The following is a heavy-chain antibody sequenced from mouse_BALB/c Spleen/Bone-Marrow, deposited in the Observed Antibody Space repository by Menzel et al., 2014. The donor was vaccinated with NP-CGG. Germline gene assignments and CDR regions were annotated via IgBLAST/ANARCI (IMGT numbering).Heavy chain of an antibody. CDR2: ISYDGSN. CDR1: GYSITSGYY. CDR3: ARGGTGRVYFDV. J-gene: IGHJ1*01. D-gene: IGHD4-1*01. Sequence: DSGPGLVKPSQSLSLTCSVTGYSITSGYYWNWIRQFPGNKLEWMGYISYDGSNNYNPSLKNRISITRDTSKNQFFLKLNSVTTEDTATYYCARGGTGRVYFDVWGAGTTVTVSS. V-gene: IGHV3-6*02.